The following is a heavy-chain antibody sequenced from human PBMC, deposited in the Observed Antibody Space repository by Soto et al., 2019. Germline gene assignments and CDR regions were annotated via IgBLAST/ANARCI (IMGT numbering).Heavy chain of an antibody. CDR2: IYYSGST. J-gene: IGHJ5*02. Sequence: SLTISQDCTVWHECISRCRHYYDRIRQPPGKGLERIGTIYYSGSTSYNPSLRSRATISVDTAENQFSLKLSSVTAADTAVYYCARQAGSNSGRRWFYRWGQGTLVTVSS. CDR1: HECISRCRHY. V-gene: IGHV4-39*01. D-gene: IGHD6-19*01. CDR3: ARQAGSNSGRRWFYR.